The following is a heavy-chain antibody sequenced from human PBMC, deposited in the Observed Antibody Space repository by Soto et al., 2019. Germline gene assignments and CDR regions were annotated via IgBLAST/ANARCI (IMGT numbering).Heavy chain of an antibody. D-gene: IGHD4-4*01. J-gene: IGHJ5*02. V-gene: IGHV1-69*13. CDR3: ARDPRTTVTTYAAPFDP. CDR2: IIPIFGTA. Sequence: ASVKVSCKASGGTFSSYAISWVRQAPGQGLEWMGGIIPIFGTANYAQKFQGRVTITADESTSTAYMELSSLRSEDTAVYYCARDPRTTVTTYAAPFDPWGQGTLVTVS. CDR1: GGTFSSYA.